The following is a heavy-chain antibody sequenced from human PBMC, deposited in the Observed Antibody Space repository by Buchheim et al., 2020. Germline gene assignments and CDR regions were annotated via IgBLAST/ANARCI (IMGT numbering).Heavy chain of an antibody. CDR3: ARGYSTWALFDY. V-gene: IGHV3-48*04. CDR2: ISNSGRAI. J-gene: IGHJ4*02. D-gene: IGHD2-21*01. Sequence: EVQLVESGGGLVQPGGSLRLSCAASGFTFSSHWMSWVRQAPGKGLEWISYISNSGRAIYYADSVKGRFTISRDNAKNSLYLQMNSLRAEDTAVYYCARGYSTWALFDYWGQGTL. CDR1: GFTFSSHW.